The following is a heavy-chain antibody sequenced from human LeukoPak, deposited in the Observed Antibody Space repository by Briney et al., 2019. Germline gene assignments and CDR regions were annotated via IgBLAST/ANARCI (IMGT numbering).Heavy chain of an antibody. D-gene: IGHD6-13*01. CDR2: ISGSGGST. Sequence: PGGSLRLSCAASGFTFSSYAMSWVRQAPGKGLEWVSAISGSGGSTYYADSVKGRFTISRDNSKNTLYLQMNSLRAEDTAVYYCAAKPPTGYSSSWYKDYWGQGTLVTVSS. CDR3: AAKPPTGYSSSWYKDY. J-gene: IGHJ4*02. CDR1: GFTFSSYA. V-gene: IGHV3-23*01.